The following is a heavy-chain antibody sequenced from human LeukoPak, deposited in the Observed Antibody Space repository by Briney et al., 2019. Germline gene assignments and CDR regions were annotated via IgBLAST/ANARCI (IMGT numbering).Heavy chain of an antibody. CDR2: ISGSGAGT. D-gene: IGHD2-8*01. J-gene: IGHJ4*02. Sequence: GGSLRLSCAASGFTFSSYGMYWVRQAPGKGLEWVSGISGSGAGTYYADSVKGRFTISRDNSKNTLYLQMNSLRADDTAVYYCAKMVREFYTISYYFDYWGQGTLVTVSS. CDR1: GFTFSSYG. CDR3: AKMVREFYTISYYFDY. V-gene: IGHV3-23*01.